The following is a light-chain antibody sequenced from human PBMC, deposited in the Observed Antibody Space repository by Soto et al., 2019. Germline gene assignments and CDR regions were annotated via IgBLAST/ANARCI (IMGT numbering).Light chain of an antibody. J-gene: IGLJ3*02. Sequence: QSALTQPASVSGSPGQSITISCTGTSSDVGSYNYVSWYQHHPGKAPKLIIYEVDSRPSGVSNRFSGSKSGNTASLTISGLRAEDEADYYCSSWTSRTTQVLGGGTKVTVL. CDR2: EVD. V-gene: IGLV2-14*01. CDR1: SSDVGSYNY. CDR3: SSWTSRTTQV.